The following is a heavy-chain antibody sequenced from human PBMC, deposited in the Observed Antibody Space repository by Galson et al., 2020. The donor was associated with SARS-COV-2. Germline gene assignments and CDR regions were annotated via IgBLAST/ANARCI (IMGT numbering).Heavy chain of an antibody. CDR3: ARGYGSGSWSAAYYFDY. CDR2: MNPNSGNT. J-gene: IGHJ4*02. D-gene: IGHD3-10*01. CDR1: GYTFTSYD. V-gene: IGHV1-8*01. Sequence: ASVKVSCKASGYTFTSYDINWVRQASGQGLEWMGWMNPNSGNTGYAQKFQGRVTMTRNTSISTAYMELSSLTSEDTAAYYCARGYGSGSWSAAYYFDYWGQGTLVTVSS.